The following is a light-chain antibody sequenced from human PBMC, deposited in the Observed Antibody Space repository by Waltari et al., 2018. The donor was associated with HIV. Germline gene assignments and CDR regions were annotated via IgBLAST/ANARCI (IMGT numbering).Light chain of an antibody. Sequence: QSALTQPASVSGSPGQSITISCTGTSSNVGSDDLVSWYQQHPGEAPKLIIYEVTKLPSGVSKRFSGSKSGNTASLTISGRQAEDEADYYCCSCPRSGIRYVFGTGTKVTVL. V-gene: IGLV2-23*02. J-gene: IGLJ1*01. CDR2: EVT. CDR3: CSCPRSGIRYV. CDR1: SSNVGSDDL.